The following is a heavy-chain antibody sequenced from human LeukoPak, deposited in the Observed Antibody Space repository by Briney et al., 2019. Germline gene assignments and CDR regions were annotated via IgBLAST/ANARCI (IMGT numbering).Heavy chain of an antibody. J-gene: IGHJ4*02. Sequence: GGSLRLSCAASGFTFSSYEMNWVRQAPGKGLEWVSYISSSGSTIYYADSVKGRFTISRDNAKNSLYLQMNSLRAEDTAVYYCAREEDNFDYWGQGTLVTVSS. CDR3: AREEDNFDY. CDR2: ISSSGSTI. V-gene: IGHV3-48*03. CDR1: GFTFSSYE.